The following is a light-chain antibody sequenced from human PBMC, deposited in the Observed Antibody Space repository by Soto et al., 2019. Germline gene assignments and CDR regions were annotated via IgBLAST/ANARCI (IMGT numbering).Light chain of an antibody. V-gene: IGKV3-20*01. J-gene: IGKJ5*01. CDR2: GAS. Sequence: EIVLTQSPGTLSLSPGERATLSCRASQSVSSRYLAWYQQKPGQAPRLLIYGASSRANGIPDRFSGSGSGTDLTLTISRLEPEDFAAYDCQQYGSSPPITFGQGTRLEIK. CDR1: QSVSSRY. CDR3: QQYGSSPPIT.